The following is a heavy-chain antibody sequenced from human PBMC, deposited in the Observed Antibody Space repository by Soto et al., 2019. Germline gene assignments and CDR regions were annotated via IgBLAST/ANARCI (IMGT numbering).Heavy chain of an antibody. CDR2: VFYTGFT. V-gene: IGHV4-39*01. Sequence: SETLSLTCAVSGASISGSYYYWAWLRQSPGKGPEWIGGVFYTGFTSYNPSLESRVSVSVDTSKSQFSLKLSAVTAADTAVYYCATSQKGYNWNYFDHWGQGALVTVSP. J-gene: IGHJ4*02. CDR3: ATSQKGYNWNYFDH. D-gene: IGHD1-20*01. CDR1: GASISGSYYY.